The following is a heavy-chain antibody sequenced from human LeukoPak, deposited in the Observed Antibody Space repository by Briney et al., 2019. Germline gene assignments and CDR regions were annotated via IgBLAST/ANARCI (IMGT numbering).Heavy chain of an antibody. CDR3: TRGYCGGGTCYSGDY. CDR2: IRTKGNSYAT. J-gene: IGHJ4*02. Sequence: GGSLRLSCAASGFTFSASAMHWVRQASGKGLEWVGRIRTKGNSYATGYAASVKGRFTISRDDSKNMAYLQMNSLKTEDTAVYYCTRGYCGGGTCYSGDYWGQGILVTVPS. V-gene: IGHV3-73*01. CDR1: GFTFSASA. D-gene: IGHD2-15*01.